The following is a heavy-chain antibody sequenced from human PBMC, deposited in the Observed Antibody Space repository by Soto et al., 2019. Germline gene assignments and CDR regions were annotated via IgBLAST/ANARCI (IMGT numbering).Heavy chain of an antibody. D-gene: IGHD3-22*01. CDR3: ARSSGFQNFDY. J-gene: IGHJ4*02. Sequence: SETLSLTCTVSGGSISSSSYYWGWIRQPPGKGLEWIGSIYYSGSTYYNPSLKSRVTISVDTSKNQFSLKLSSVTAADTAVYYCARSSGFQNFDYWGQGTLVTVSS. V-gene: IGHV4-39*01. CDR2: IYYSGST. CDR1: GGSISSSSYY.